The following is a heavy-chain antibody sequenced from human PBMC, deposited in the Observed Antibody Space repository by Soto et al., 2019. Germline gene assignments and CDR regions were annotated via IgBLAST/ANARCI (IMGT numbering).Heavy chain of an antibody. V-gene: IGHV3-21*01. J-gene: IGHJ4*02. CDR2: ISSSSSYI. CDR3: ARARAADTKIGYCSSTSCYAPGTFLDY. CDR1: GFTFSSYS. Sequence: GGSLRLSCAASGFTFSSYSMNWVRQAPGKGLEWVSSISSSSSYIYYADSVKGRFTISRDNAKNSLYLQMNSLRAEDTAVYYCARARAADTKIGYCSSTSCYAPGTFLDYWGQGTLVTVSS. D-gene: IGHD2-2*01.